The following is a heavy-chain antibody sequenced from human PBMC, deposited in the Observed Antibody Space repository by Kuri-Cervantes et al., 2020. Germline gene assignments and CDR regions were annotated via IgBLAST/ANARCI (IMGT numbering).Heavy chain of an antibody. CDR3: VKANMITFGGVPDAFDM. CDR1: GFTFDDYA. CDR2: INWNSGSK. Sequence: GGSLRLSCAASGFTFDDYAMHWVRQVPGKGLEWVSGINWNSGSKAYADFVKGRFTISRDNARNSLYLQMSSLRAEDTALYYCVKANMITFGGVPDAFDMWGQGTMVTVSS. V-gene: IGHV3-9*01. D-gene: IGHD3-16*01. J-gene: IGHJ3*02.